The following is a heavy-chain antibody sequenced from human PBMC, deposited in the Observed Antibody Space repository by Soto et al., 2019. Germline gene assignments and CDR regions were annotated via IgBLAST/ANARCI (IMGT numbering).Heavy chain of an antibody. D-gene: IGHD6-19*01. V-gene: IGHV3-30*18. CDR2: ISYDGSNK. Sequence: QVQLVESGGGVVQPGRSLRLSCAASGFTFSSYGMHWVRQAPGKGLEWVAVISYDGSNKYYADSVKGRFTISRDNSKNXXYLQMNSLRAEETAVYSCAQDLGQWLVMGMGAFDIWGQGTMVTVSS. CDR3: AQDLGQWLVMGMGAFDI. J-gene: IGHJ3*02. CDR1: GFTFSSYG.